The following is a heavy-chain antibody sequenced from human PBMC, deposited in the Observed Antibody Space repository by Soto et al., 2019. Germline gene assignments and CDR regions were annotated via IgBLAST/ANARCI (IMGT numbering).Heavy chain of an antibody. D-gene: IGHD2-2*01. CDR1: GFTFSSYS. CDR2: ISSSSSYI. Sequence: EVQLVESGGGLVKPGGSLRLSCAASGFTFSSYSMNWVRQAPGKGLEWVSSISSSSSYIYYADSVKGRFTISRDNAKNSLYLQMNSVRAEDTAVYYCARDLPQAFDIWGQGTMVTVSS. J-gene: IGHJ3*02. CDR3: ARDLPQAFDI. V-gene: IGHV3-21*01.